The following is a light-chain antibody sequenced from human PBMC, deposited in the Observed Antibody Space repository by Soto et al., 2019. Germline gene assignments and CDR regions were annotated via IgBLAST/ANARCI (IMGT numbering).Light chain of an antibody. CDR2: GAS. CDR3: QQYDNSTRT. V-gene: IGKV3-15*01. Sequence: VLTQSPSALSVSPGERATLSCRASQSVXSNFGWYQLKPGQAPRLLXDGASTRATGIPARLSGSGSGTEFTLTSSSRQSEYFAVYYCQQYDNSTRTFGQGTKVDIK. J-gene: IGKJ1*01. CDR1: QSVXSN.